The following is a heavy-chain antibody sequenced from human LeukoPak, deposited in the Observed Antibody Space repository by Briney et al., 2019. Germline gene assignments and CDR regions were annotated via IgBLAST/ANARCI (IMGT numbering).Heavy chain of an antibody. D-gene: IGHD3-22*01. CDR3: AKDQTYYYDSTNYFDY. V-gene: IGHV3-23*01. CDR2: ISGSGVST. Sequence: GGSLRLSCAASGFTFSSYWMHWVRQAPGKGLEWVSVISGSGVSTFYADSVKGRFTISRDNSKNTLYLQMSSLRAEDTAVYYRAKDQTYYYDSTNYFDYWGQGTLVTVSS. CDR1: GFTFSSYW. J-gene: IGHJ4*02.